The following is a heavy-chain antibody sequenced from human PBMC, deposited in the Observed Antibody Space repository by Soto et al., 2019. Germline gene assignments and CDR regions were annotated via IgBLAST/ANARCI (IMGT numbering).Heavy chain of an antibody. CDR1: GFSLNTSGVG. CDR2: IYWDDDK. J-gene: IGHJ4*02. CDR3: APRPYGDYPIDY. V-gene: IGHV2-5*02. D-gene: IGHD4-17*01. Sequence: QITLKESGPTLVKPTQTLTLTCTFSGFSLNTSGVGVGWIRQPPGKALEWLALIYWDDDKRYSPSLKSRLTIPQDTSKNQVVLTMTNMDPVDTGTYYCAPRPYGDYPIDYWGQGTLVTVSS.